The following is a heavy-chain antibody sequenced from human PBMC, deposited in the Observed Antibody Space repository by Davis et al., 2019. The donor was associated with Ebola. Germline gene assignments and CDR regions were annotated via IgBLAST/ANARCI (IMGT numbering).Heavy chain of an antibody. CDR2: IYYSGST. J-gene: IGHJ3*01. Sequence: SETLSLTCTVSGGSISSSSYYWGWIRQPPGKGLEWIGSIYYSGSTYYSPSLKSRVTISADTSKNQFSLNVTSVTAADTAVYYCARPVGNAFDVWGQGTMVTVSS. CDR3: ARPVGNAFDV. V-gene: IGHV4-39*01. D-gene: IGHD1-26*01. CDR1: GGSISSSSYY.